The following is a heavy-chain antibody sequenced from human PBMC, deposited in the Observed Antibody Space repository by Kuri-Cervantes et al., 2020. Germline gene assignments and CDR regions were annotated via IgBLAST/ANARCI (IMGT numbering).Heavy chain of an antibody. V-gene: IGHV4-30-2*01. J-gene: IGHJ2*01. CDR3: TTDLTYYYGSGSYYSWYFDL. Sequence: YNPSLKSRVTISGDRSKNQFSLKLSSVTAADTAVYYCTTDLTYYYGSGSYYSWYFDLWGRGTLVTVSS. D-gene: IGHD3-10*01.